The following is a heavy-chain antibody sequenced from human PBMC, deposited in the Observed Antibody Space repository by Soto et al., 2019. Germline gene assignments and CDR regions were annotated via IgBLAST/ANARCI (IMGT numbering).Heavy chain of an antibody. CDR3: AREKSIARIKTYSSRDFDY. D-gene: IGHD4-4*01. CDR2: ISSSSSTI. J-gene: IGHJ4*02. CDR1: GFTFSSYS. V-gene: IGHV3-48*02. Sequence: GGSLRLSCAASGFTFSSYSMNWVRQAPGKGLEWVSYISSSSSTIYYADSVKGRFTISRDNAKNSLYLQMNSLRDEDTAVYYCAREKSIARIKTYSSRDFDYWGQGTLVTVSS.